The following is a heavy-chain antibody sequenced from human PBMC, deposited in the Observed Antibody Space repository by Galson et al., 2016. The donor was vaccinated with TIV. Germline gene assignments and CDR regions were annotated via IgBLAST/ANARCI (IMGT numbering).Heavy chain of an antibody. CDR3: ATGVGAAKYYYSYYMDV. CDR2: VDPEDGET. J-gene: IGHJ6*03. Sequence: VKVSCKVSGYTFTDYYMHWVQQAPGKGLEWMGLVDPEDGETIYAEKFQGRVTITADTSTDTAYMGLSSLRTEDTAVYYCATGVGAAKYYYSYYMDVWGKGTTVTVSS. V-gene: IGHV1-69-2*01. CDR1: GYTFTDYY. D-gene: IGHD1-26*01.